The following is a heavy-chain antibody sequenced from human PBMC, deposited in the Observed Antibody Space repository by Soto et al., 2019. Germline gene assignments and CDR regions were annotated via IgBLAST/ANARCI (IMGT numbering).Heavy chain of an antibody. CDR3: AKGSIAGPTGWFDP. Sequence: EVQLLESGGGLVQPGESLRLSCAASGFTFSSYALTWVRQAPGKGLEWVSAISNNGGSTYYADSVKGRFTVSRDNSKNTLYLQMNSRRAEDTAVYYCAKGSIAGPTGWFDPWGQGTLVTVSS. V-gene: IGHV3-23*01. D-gene: IGHD6-13*01. CDR1: GFTFSSYA. CDR2: ISNNGGST. J-gene: IGHJ5*02.